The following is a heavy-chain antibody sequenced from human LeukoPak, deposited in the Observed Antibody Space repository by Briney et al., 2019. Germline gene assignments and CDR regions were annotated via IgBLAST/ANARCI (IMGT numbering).Heavy chain of an antibody. CDR2: IYWNDDK. CDR3: ARKYGSGLGTVWLFDY. D-gene: IGHD3-10*01. Sequence: SGPTLVKPTQTLTLTCTFSGFSLSTSGVGVGWIRQPPGKALEWLALIYWNDDKRYSPSLKSRLTITKDTSKNQVVLTMTNMDPVDTATYYCARKYGSGLGTVWLFDYWGQGTLVTVSS. CDR1: GFSLSTSGVG. J-gene: IGHJ4*02. V-gene: IGHV2-5*01.